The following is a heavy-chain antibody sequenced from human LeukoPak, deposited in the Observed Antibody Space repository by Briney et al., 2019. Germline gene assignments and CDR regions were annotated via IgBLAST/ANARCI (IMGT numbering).Heavy chain of an antibody. CDR2: IYYSGST. Sequence: SETLSLTCTVSGGSISSSSYYWGWIRQPPGKGLEWIGRIYYSGSTYYNPSLKSRVTISVDTSKNQFSLKLSSVTAADTAVYYCARHGDYDILTGFDYWGQGTLVTVSS. V-gene: IGHV4-39*01. CDR3: ARHGDYDILTGFDY. J-gene: IGHJ4*02. D-gene: IGHD3-9*01. CDR1: GGSISSSSYY.